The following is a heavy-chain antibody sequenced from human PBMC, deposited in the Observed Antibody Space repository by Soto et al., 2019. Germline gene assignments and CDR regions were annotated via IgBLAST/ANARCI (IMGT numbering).Heavy chain of an antibody. Sequence: SETLSLTCTVSGGSISRGDYYWSWFRQPPGKGLEWIGHIYYSGSSYYSPSLRSRATISIDTSKKQFSLKLSSVTAADTAVYYCAREDTVMVAFDSWGQGALVTVSS. D-gene: IGHD5-18*01. J-gene: IGHJ5*01. CDR3: AREDTVMVAFDS. CDR1: GGSISRGDYY. V-gene: IGHV4-30-4*01. CDR2: IYYSGSS.